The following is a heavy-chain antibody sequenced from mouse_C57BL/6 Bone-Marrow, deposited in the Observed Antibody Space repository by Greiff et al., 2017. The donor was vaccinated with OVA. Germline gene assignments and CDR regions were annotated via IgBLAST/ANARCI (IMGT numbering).Heavy chain of an antibody. J-gene: IGHJ1*03. D-gene: IGHD1-3*01. Sequence: EVKVEESGGGLVQPGGSMKLSCVASGFTFSNYWMNWVRQSPEKGLEWVAQIRLKSDNYATHYAESVKGRFTISRDDSKSSVYLQMNNLRAEDTGIYYCPCKGSWYFDVWGTGTTVTVSS. V-gene: IGHV6-3*01. CDR1: GFTFSNYW. CDR2: IRLKSDNYAT. CDR3: PCKGSWYFDV.